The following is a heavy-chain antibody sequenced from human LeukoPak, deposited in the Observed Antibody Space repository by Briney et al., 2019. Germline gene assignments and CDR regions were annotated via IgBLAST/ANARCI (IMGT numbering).Heavy chain of an antibody. CDR3: ARSGSYYGSGSYMGGSQYFDY. Sequence: GGSLRLSCAASGFTFSSYEMNWVRQAPGKGLEWVSYISSSGSTIYYADSVKGRFTISRDNSKNTLYLQMNSLRAEDTAVYYCARSGSYYGSGSYMGGSQYFDYWGQGTLVTVSS. CDR2: ISSSGSTI. V-gene: IGHV3-48*03. J-gene: IGHJ4*02. CDR1: GFTFSSYE. D-gene: IGHD3-10*01.